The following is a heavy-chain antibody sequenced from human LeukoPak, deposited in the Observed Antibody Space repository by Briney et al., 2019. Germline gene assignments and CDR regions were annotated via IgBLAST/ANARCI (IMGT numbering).Heavy chain of an antibody. D-gene: IGHD3-10*01. CDR1: GFTFDDYA. CDR3: ARVIITMVRGVISEIDY. Sequence: GGSLRLSCAASGFTFDDYAMHWVRQAPGKGLEWVSGISWNSGSIGYADSVKGRFTISRDNAKNSLYLQMNSLRAEDTAVYYCARVIITMVRGVISEIDYWGQGTLVTVSS. V-gene: IGHV3-9*01. J-gene: IGHJ4*02. CDR2: ISWNSGSI.